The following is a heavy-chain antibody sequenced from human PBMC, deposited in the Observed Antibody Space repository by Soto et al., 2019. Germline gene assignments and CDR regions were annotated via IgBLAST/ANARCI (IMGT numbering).Heavy chain of an antibody. J-gene: IGHJ5*02. CDR1: GYTFSSHG. D-gene: IGHD2-8*02. CDR2: ISTYNGNT. Sequence: QVQLLQSGAEVKRPGASVKVSCTASGYTFSSHGITWVRQAPGQGLEWMGWISTYNGNTNYAQKVQGRVTMTIDTSTSTAYLELRSLTSDDTAMYYCAACSGPSGHRGREWFDPWGQGTLVTVSA. CDR3: AACSGPSGHRGREWFDP. V-gene: IGHV1-18*04.